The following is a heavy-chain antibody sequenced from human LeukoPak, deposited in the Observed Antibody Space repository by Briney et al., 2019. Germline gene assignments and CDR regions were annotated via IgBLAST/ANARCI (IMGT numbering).Heavy chain of an antibody. Sequence: GGSLRLSCAASGFTFSSYAMHWVRQAPGKRLEWVAVISYDGSNKYYADSVKGRFTISRDNSKNTLYLQMNSLRAEDTAVYYCARDPGGESSGPFFDFWGQGTLVTVSS. CDR2: ISYDGSNK. CDR1: GFTFSSYA. CDR3: ARDPGGESSGPFFDF. D-gene: IGHD3-22*01. V-gene: IGHV3-30-3*01. J-gene: IGHJ4*02.